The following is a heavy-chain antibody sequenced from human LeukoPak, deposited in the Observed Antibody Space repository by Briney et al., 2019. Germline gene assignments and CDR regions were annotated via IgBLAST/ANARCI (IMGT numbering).Heavy chain of an antibody. D-gene: IGHD6-13*01. CDR3: ARQLAAAGTAGFDY. J-gene: IGHJ4*02. CDR1: GVSISYYY. V-gene: IGHV4-4*07. Sequence: PSETLSLTCSVSGVSISYYYWTWIRQPAGKGLEWIWRIYTTGSTNYNPSLKSRVTMSVDTSKNQFSLKLSSVAAADTAVYYCARQLAAAGTAGFDYWGQGTLVTVSS. CDR2: IYTTGST.